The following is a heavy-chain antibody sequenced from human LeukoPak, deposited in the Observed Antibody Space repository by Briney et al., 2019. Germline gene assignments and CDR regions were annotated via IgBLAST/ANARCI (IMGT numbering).Heavy chain of an antibody. V-gene: IGHV3-20*01. Sequence: GGSLRLSCAASGSTFDDYGMSWVRQAPGKGLEWVSGINWNGGSTGYADSVKGRFTISRDNAKNSLYLQMNSLRAEDTALYHCASFYYDSSGYYSHVWGQGTTVTVSS. CDR2: INWNGGST. J-gene: IGHJ6*02. D-gene: IGHD3-22*01. CDR1: GSTFDDYG. CDR3: ASFYYDSSGYYSHV.